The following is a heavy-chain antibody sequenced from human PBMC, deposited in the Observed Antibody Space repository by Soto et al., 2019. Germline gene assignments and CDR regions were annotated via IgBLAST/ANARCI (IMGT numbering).Heavy chain of an antibody. Sequence: SETLSLTCSVSGFAISRGYYWSWVRQPPGKGLEWIGSIYPPVSSYRNPSLATRLRLSIDTSKNQFSLNLTSVTAADTAVYYCARRGGSSSGYYYYAMDVWGQGTTVTVSS. V-gene: IGHV4-38-2*02. J-gene: IGHJ6*02. CDR1: GFAISRGYY. CDR2: IYPPVSS. CDR3: ARRGGSSSGYYYYAMDV. D-gene: IGHD6-6*01.